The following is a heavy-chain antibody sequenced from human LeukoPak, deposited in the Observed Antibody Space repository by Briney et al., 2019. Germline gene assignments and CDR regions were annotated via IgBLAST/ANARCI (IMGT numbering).Heavy chain of an antibody. CDR1: GFTFSSYA. J-gene: IGHJ5*02. Sequence: GGSLRLSCAASGFTFSSYAMSWVRQAAGKGLERVSGIGGSCHSTYYTDSVKGRFTISRDNFKNPLYLQMNSLRADDTAVYYCAKAPYQYASGSPNWFDPWGQGTLVTVSS. V-gene: IGHV3-23*01. CDR3: AKAPYQYASGSPNWFDP. CDR2: IGGSCHST. D-gene: IGHD3-10*01.